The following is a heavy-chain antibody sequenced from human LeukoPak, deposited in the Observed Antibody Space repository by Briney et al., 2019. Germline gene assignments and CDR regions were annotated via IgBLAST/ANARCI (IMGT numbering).Heavy chain of an antibody. V-gene: IGHV6-1*01. CDR1: GDSVSSNSAA. Sequence: SQTLSLTCALSGDSVSSNSAAWNWIRQSPSRGLEWLGRTYYRSKWYNDYAVSVKSRLTINPDTSKNQISLQLNSVTPEDTAVYYCIREYNPSWYDRFDHWGQGTLVTVSS. D-gene: IGHD6-13*01. CDR2: TYYRSKWYN. CDR3: IREYNPSWYDRFDH. J-gene: IGHJ4*02.